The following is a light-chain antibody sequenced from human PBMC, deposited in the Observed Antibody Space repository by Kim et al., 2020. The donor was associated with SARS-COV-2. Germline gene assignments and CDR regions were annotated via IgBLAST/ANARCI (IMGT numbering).Light chain of an antibody. V-gene: IGLV3-1*01. CDR1: KLGDKY. J-gene: IGLJ1*01. Sequence: SYELTQPPSVSGFPGQTASITCSGDKLGDKYASWYQQKSGQSPVLVIYQDNKRPSGIPERFSGSNSGNTATLTISGTQAMDEADYYCQAWDSSTYVFGPGTKVTVL. CDR3: QAWDSSTYV. CDR2: QDN.